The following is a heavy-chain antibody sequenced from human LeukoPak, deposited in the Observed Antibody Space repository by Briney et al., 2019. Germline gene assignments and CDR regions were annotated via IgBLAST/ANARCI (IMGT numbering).Heavy chain of an antibody. V-gene: IGHV1-58*02. CDR3: AASSDDSSGEVDY. CDR2: IVVGSGNT. CDR1: GFTFTSSA. J-gene: IGHJ4*02. Sequence: SVKVSCKASGFTFTSSAMQWVRQARGQRLEWIGWIVVGSGNTNYAQKFQERVTITRDMSTSTAYMELSSLRSEETAVYYCAASSDDSSGEVDYWGQGTLVTVSS. D-gene: IGHD3-22*01.